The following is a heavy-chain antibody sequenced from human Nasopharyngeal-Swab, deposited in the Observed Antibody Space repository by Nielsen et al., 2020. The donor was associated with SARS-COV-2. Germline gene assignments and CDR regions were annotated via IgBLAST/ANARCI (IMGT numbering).Heavy chain of an antibody. CDR2: ISAYNGNT. CDR3: ARVGFGELTRNYYYYMDV. Sequence: ASVKVSCKASGYTFTSYGISWVRPAPGQGLEWMGWISAYNGNTNYAQKLQGRVTMTTDTSTSTAYMELRSLRSDDTAVYYCARVGFGELTRNYYYYMDVWGKGTTVTVSS. J-gene: IGHJ6*03. CDR1: GYTFTSYG. D-gene: IGHD3-10*01. V-gene: IGHV1-18*01.